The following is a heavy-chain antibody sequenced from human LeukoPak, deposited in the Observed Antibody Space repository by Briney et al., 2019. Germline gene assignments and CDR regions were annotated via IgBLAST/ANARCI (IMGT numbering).Heavy chain of an antibody. J-gene: IGHJ4*02. V-gene: IGHV1-18*01. CDR3: ARVGGKCGTSCYRPPLPDY. Sequence: ASVKVSCKASGYTFTNYGISWVRQAPGQGLEWMGWISISKGNTIHGQKLLDRVTMTRDTSTSTAYMELRSLRSDDTAVYYCARVGGKCGTSCYRPPLPDYWGQGTLVTVSS. CDR1: GYTFTNYG. CDR2: ISISKGNT. D-gene: IGHD2-2*01.